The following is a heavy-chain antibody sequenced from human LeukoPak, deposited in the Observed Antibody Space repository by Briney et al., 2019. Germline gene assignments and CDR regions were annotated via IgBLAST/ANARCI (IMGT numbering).Heavy chain of an antibody. CDR1: GFTFSSYS. CDR2: ISTSSSPI. J-gene: IGHJ4*02. Sequence: GGSLRLSCVASGFTFSSYSMNWVRQAPGKGLEWVSYISTSSSPIYYAASVKGRFTISRDSAKNSLYLQMNSLRAEDTAIYYCARDASYYFDTSAPGYFDYWGQGTLVTVSS. D-gene: IGHD3-22*01. V-gene: IGHV3-48*01. CDR3: ARDASYYFDTSAPGYFDY.